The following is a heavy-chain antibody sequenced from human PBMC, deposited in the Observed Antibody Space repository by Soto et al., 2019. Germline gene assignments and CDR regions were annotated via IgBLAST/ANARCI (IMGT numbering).Heavy chain of an antibody. CDR1: GYTFTSYG. Sequence: QVQLVQSGAEVKKPGASVKVSCKASGYTFTSYGISWVRQAPGQGLEWMGWISAYNGNTNYAQKLQGRVTMNTDTSTSTAYMELRSLRSDDTAVYYCARDIFGVVIRGPNFDYWGQGTLVTVSS. CDR3: ARDIFGVVIRGPNFDY. J-gene: IGHJ4*02. D-gene: IGHD3-3*02. V-gene: IGHV1-18*01. CDR2: ISAYNGNT.